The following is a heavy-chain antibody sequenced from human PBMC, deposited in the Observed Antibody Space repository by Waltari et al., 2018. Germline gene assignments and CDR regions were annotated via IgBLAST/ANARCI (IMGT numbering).Heavy chain of an antibody. CDR2: IYSGGDT. J-gene: IGHJ6*02. Sequence: LHVEESGGGLMQPGGSLRLSCAAAGFTVRSLYMAWVRQAPGKGLELVSLIYSGGDTYYADSVKGRFTISRDNSKNMVYLQMNSLRADDTAVYYCARETGVAVAGYGLDIWGQGTTVTVSS. CDR1: GFTVRSLY. V-gene: IGHV3-53*01. CDR3: ARETGVAVAGYGLDI. D-gene: IGHD2-15*01.